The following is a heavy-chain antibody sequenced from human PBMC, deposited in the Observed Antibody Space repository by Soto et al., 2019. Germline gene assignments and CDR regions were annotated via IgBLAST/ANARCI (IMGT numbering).Heavy chain of an antibody. J-gene: IGHJ6*02. CDR3: ARGYYEYVWGSYRDYGMDV. CDR2: IWYDGSNK. Sequence: GGSLRLSCAASGFTFSSYGMHWVRRAPGKGLEWVAVIWYDGSNKYYADSVKGRFTISRDNSKNTLYLQMNSLRAEDTAVYYCARGYYEYVWGSYRDYGMDVWGQGATVTVS. CDR1: GFTFSSYG. V-gene: IGHV3-33*01. D-gene: IGHD3-16*02.